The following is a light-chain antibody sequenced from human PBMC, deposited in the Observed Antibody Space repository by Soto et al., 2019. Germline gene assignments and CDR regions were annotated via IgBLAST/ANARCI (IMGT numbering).Light chain of an antibody. CDR2: EVT. Sequence: QSVLTQPASLSGSPGQSITISCTGTSSDVGSYNLVSWYQQHPGTAPKLMISEVTKRPSGVSNRFSGSKSGNTASLTISGLQAEDEADYYCCSYARSHYVFGTGTKVTVL. J-gene: IGLJ1*01. CDR1: SSDVGSYNL. CDR3: CSYARSHYV. V-gene: IGLV2-23*02.